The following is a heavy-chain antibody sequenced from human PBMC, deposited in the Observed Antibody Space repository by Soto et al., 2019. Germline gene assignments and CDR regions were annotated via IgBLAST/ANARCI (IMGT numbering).Heavy chain of an antibody. Sequence: ASAKVSCKASGYTFTGYYMHWVRQAPGQGLEWMGWINPNSGGTNYAQKFQGWVTMTRDTSISTAYMELSRLRSDDTAVYYCARDGSSSWFQNNNWFDPWGQGTLVTVSS. V-gene: IGHV1-2*04. CDR2: INPNSGGT. CDR1: GYTFTGYY. CDR3: ARDGSSSWFQNNNWFDP. D-gene: IGHD6-13*01. J-gene: IGHJ5*02.